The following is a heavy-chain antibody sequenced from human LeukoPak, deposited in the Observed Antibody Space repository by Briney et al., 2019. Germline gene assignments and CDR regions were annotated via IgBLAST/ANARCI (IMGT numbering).Heavy chain of an antibody. J-gene: IGHJ4*02. Sequence: GGSLRLSCEGSAFIFSGHWMNWVRQTPGKGLEWVASIKEDGSERQYVDSVKGRFSISRDNTKGSLFLQLNSLRAEDTAVYYCARDRRWPSGVTYYYFDYWGQGTLVTASS. D-gene: IGHD4-23*01. CDR3: ARDRRWPSGVTYYYFDY. CDR2: IKEDGSER. CDR1: AFIFSGHW. V-gene: IGHV3-7*03.